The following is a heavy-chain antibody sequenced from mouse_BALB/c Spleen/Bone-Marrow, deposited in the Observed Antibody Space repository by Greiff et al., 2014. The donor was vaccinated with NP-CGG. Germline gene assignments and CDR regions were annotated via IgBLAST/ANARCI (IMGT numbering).Heavy chain of an antibody. CDR3: ARRDGSYFDY. Sequence: VMLVESGAELVRPGISVKVSCKASGYAFTNYLIEWVKQRPGQGLEWIGMINPGSGGTSYNEKFKGKATLTADKSSSTAYMQLSSLTSDDSAVYFCARRDGSYFDYWGQGTTLTVSS. J-gene: IGHJ2*01. D-gene: IGHD3-3*01. V-gene: IGHV1-54*01. CDR1: GYAFTNYL. CDR2: INPGSGGT.